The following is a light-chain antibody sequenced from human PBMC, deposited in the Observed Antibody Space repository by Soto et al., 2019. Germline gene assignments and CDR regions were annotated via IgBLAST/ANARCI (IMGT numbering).Light chain of an antibody. Sequence: ETVMTQSPVTLSVSTGERATLSCRASQSVSSNLAWYQQKPGQAPRLLIYGASTRATGIPASFSGSGSGTEFTLTISSLQSEDFAVYYCQQYNNWPRTFGQGTKVDIK. V-gene: IGKV3-15*01. CDR2: GAS. CDR1: QSVSSN. J-gene: IGKJ1*01. CDR3: QQYNNWPRT.